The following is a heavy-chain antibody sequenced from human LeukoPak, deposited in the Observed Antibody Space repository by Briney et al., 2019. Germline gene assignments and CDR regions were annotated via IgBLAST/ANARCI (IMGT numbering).Heavy chain of an antibody. CDR2: IYYSGST. Sequence: SETLSLTCTVSGGSISSSSYYWSWIRQPPGKGLEWIGYIYYSGSTNYNPSLKSRVTISVDTSKNQFSLKLSSVTAADTAVYYCARLPELLGDDAFDIWGQGTMVTVSS. D-gene: IGHD1-26*01. J-gene: IGHJ3*02. V-gene: IGHV4-61*05. CDR1: GGSISSSSYY. CDR3: ARLPELLGDDAFDI.